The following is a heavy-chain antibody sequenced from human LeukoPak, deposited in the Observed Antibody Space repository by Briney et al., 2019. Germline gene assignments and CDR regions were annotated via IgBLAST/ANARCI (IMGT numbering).Heavy chain of an antibody. J-gene: IGHJ4*02. Sequence: ASVKVSCKASGYTFAGYYIHWVRQAPGQGLEWMGWINSNSSDTNYAQTFEGRVTMTRDTSISTAFMELSSLRSDDTAMYYCARVSSSWEDYWGQGTLVTVSS. V-gene: IGHV1-2*02. CDR1: GYTFAGYY. CDR3: ARVSSSWEDY. CDR2: INSNSSDT. D-gene: IGHD6-13*01.